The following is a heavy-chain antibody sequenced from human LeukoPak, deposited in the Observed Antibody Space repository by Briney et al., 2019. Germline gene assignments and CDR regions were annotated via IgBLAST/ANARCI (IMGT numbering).Heavy chain of an antibody. J-gene: IGHJ4*02. V-gene: IGHV3-73*01. CDR3: IAPREGFDY. CDR1: GFTFSGSA. D-gene: IGHD3-3*02. Sequence: PGGSLRLSCAASGFTFSGSAMHWVRQASGKGLEWVGCIRSKANSYATAYAASVKGRFTTSRDDSKNTAYLQMNSLKTEDTAVYYCIAPREGFDYWGQGTLVTVSS. CDR2: IRSKANSYAT.